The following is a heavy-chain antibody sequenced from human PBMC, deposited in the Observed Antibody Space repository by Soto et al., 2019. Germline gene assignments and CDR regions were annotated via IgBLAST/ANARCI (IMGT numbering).Heavy chain of an antibody. V-gene: IGHV1-69*01. CDR2: IIPIFGTA. Sequence: QVQLVQSGAEVKKPGSSVKVSCKASGGTFSSYAISWVRQAPGQGLEWMGGIIPIFGTANYAQKLQGRVTITADESTSTAYMELSSLRSEDTAVYYCARVRCSSTSCYGRYYYYYGMDVWGQGTTVTVSS. D-gene: IGHD2-2*01. CDR1: GGTFSSYA. J-gene: IGHJ6*02. CDR3: ARVRCSSTSCYGRYYYYYGMDV.